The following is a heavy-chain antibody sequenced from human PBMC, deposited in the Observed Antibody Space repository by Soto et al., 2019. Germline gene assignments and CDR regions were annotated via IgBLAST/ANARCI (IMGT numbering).Heavy chain of an antibody. V-gene: IGHV3-30-3*01. J-gene: IGHJ6*02. CDR1: GFAFSSYA. CDR2: ISYDGANK. CDR3: ARERDYYYAMDV. Sequence: PGGSLRLSCAASGFAFSSYAIHWVRQAPGKGLEWVGVISYDGANKYYTDSVKGRFTISRDNSKNTLYLQMNSLRVEDTAVYYCARERDYYYAMDVWGQGTTVTVSS.